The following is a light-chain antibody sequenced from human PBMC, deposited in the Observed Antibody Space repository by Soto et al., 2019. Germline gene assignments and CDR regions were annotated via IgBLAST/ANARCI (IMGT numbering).Light chain of an antibody. CDR1: SSDVGGYNY. Sequence: QSALTQPASVSGSPGQSITISCTGTSSDVGGYNYVSWYQQHPGKAPKLMIYDVSNRPSGVSNRFSGSKSGNTASLTISGLLAEDEDDYYCSSYTTSRTVVFGGGTKLTVL. V-gene: IGLV2-14*01. J-gene: IGLJ2*01. CDR2: DVS. CDR3: SSYTTSRTVV.